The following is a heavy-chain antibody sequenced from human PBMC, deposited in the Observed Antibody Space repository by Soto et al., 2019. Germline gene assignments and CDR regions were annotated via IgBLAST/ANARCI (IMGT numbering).Heavy chain of an antibody. CDR2: ISAYTGKT. D-gene: IGHD6-6*01. Sequence: ASVKVSCKTSGYTFHIYGITWVRQAPGRGLEWMGWISAYTGKTDYAQNLQGRVTMTTDTSTGTAYLELRSLRSDDTAVYYCARDVYSGSGDAFDIWGQGTMVTVS. V-gene: IGHV1-18*01. CDR3: ARDVYSGSGDAFDI. J-gene: IGHJ3*02. CDR1: GYTFHIYG.